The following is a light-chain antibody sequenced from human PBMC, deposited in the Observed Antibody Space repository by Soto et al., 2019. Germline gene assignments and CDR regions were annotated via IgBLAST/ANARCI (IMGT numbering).Light chain of an antibody. CDR1: SGHRSYI. J-gene: IGLJ3*02. Sequence: QSVLTQSSSASASLGSSVNLTCTLSSGHRSYIIAWHQQQPGNAPRFLMRLESSGSQNKGSGVPDRFSGSSSGAARYLTISNLQSEDEADYYCETWNSNTRVFGGGTKLTVL. V-gene: IGLV4-60*03. CDR3: ETWNSNTRV. CDR2: LESSGSQ.